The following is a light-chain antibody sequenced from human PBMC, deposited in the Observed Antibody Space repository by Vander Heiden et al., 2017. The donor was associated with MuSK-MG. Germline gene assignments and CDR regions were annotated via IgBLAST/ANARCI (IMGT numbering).Light chain of an antibody. CDR2: TAS. CDR1: QSIGSY. Sequence: DIQMTQSPSSLSASVGDRVTITCRASQSIGSYLNWYQLKLGKAPRLLIYTASTLQSGVPSRFSGSGSGTDFTLTISRLQPEDFATYYCQQSYSTPYTFGQGTKLEIK. V-gene: IGKV1-39*01. CDR3: QQSYSTPYT. J-gene: IGKJ2*01.